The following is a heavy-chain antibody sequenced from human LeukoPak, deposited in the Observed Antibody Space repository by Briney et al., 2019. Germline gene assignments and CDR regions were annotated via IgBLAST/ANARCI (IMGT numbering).Heavy chain of an antibody. CDR3: ASLARGSGSIDY. CDR2: IYYSGST. V-gene: IGHV4-31*03. J-gene: IGHJ4*02. CDR1: GGSISSGGYY. Sequence: SQTLSLTCTVSGGSISSGGYYWSWIRQHPGKGLEWIGYIYYSGSTYYNPSLKSRVTISADTSKNQFSLKLSSVTAADTAVYYCASLARGSGSIDYWGQGTLVTVSS. D-gene: IGHD3-22*01.